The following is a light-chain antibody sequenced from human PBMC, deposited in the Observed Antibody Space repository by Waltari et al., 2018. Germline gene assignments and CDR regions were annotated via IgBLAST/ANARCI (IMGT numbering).Light chain of an antibody. J-gene: IGLJ2*01. CDR1: SSDIGGYSY. V-gene: IGLV2-14*03. Sequence: QSALTQPASVSGSLGQSITISCRGPSSDIGGYSYVSWYRQSPGNVPTPLIYDINKRPSEVSDRFSGSRSGNTATLTISGLQAEDEAHYFCSSHSRTITLIFGGGTKLTVL. CDR2: DIN. CDR3: SSHSRTITLI.